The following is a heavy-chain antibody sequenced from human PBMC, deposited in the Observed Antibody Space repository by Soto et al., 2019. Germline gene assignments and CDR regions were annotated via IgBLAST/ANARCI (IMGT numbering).Heavy chain of an antibody. CDR1: GFTLSSYA. Sequence: QVQLVESGGGVVQSGRSLRLSCAASGFTLSSYAMHWVRQAPGKGLEWVAVISYDGSNKYYADSVKGRFTISRDNSKNTLDLQMNSLRAEDTAVFYCARDSFPTTTKGHGVYLYYGVDVWGQGTTVTVPS. J-gene: IGHJ6*02. V-gene: IGHV3-30-3*01. CDR2: ISYDGSNK. CDR3: ARDSFPTTTKGHGVYLYYGVDV. D-gene: IGHD4-4*01.